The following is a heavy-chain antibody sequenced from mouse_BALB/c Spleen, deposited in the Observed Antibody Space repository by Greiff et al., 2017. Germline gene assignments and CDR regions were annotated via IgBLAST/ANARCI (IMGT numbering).Heavy chain of an antibody. CDR1: GYTFTSYT. J-gene: IGHJ1*01. CDR3: ARGGHYWYFDV. Sequence: VKLMESGAELARPGASVKMSCKASGYTFTSYTMHWVKQRPGQGLEWIGYINPSSGYTNYNQKFKDKATLTADKSSSTAYMQLSSLTSEDSAVYYCARGGHYWYFDVWGAGTTVTVSS. D-gene: IGHD3-3*01. V-gene: IGHV1-4*01. CDR2: INPSSGYT.